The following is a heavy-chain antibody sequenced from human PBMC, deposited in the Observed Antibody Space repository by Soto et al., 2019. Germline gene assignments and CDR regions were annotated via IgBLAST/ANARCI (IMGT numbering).Heavy chain of an antibody. CDR3: ANPHGFDI. Sequence: QVQLVESGGGVVQPGRSLRLSCAASGFTFSSYGMHWVRQAPGKGLEWVAVISYDGSNKYYADSVKGRFTISRDNSKNTLYLQMNSLRAEDTAVYYCANPHGFDIWGQGTMATVSS. CDR2: ISYDGSNK. CDR1: GFTFSSYG. V-gene: IGHV3-30*18. J-gene: IGHJ3*02.